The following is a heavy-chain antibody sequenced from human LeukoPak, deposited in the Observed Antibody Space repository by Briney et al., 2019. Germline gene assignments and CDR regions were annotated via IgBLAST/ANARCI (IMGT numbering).Heavy chain of an antibody. CDR1: GVPFCGYH. D-gene: IGHD2-2*02. CDR2: INHSGST. V-gene: IGHV4-34*01. CDR3: VLEGSHTHFDY. J-gene: IGHJ4*02. Sequence: SETVSLTYAVYGVPFCGYHWRWIRPPPGKGLECIVEINHSGSTNYNPSLKSRVTISVDTSKNQFSLKLSSVTAADTAVYYCVLEGSHTHFDYWGQGTLVTVSS.